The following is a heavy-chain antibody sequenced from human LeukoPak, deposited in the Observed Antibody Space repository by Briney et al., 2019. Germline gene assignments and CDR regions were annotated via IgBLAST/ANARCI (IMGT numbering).Heavy chain of an antibody. J-gene: IGHJ6*03. CDR2: ISSSGSTI. D-gene: IGHD6-13*01. CDR3: ARDEITGIAAAYYYYMDV. V-gene: IGHV3-11*04. Sequence: GGSLRLSCAASGFTFSDYYMSWIRQAPGKGLEWVSYISSSGSTIYYADSVKGRFTISRDNAKNSLYLQMNSLRAEDTAVYYCARDEITGIAAAYYYYMDVWGKGTTVTVSS. CDR1: GFTFSDYY.